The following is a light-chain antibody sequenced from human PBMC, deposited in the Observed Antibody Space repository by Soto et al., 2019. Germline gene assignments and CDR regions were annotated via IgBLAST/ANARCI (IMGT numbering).Light chain of an antibody. CDR2: SNN. Sequence: QSVLTQPPSASGTPGQMVTISCSGSSSNIGSNTVNWYQQLPGTAPKLLIYSNNQRPSGVPDRFSGFKSGTSASLAISGLQSADEADYYCAAWDDSLNGRYVFGTGTKVTV. CDR1: SSNIGSNT. V-gene: IGLV1-44*01. J-gene: IGLJ1*01. CDR3: AAWDDSLNGRYV.